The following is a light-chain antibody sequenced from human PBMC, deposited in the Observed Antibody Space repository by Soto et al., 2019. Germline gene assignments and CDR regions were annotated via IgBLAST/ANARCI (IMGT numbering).Light chain of an antibody. J-gene: IGKJ5*01. CDR1: QNIGSW. V-gene: IGKV1-5*01. CDR2: GGS. Sequence: DIRMTQSPYTLSASVGDRVTITCRASQNIGSWLAWYQQKPGKAPKLLIYGGSTVETGVPSRFCGSGSGTEFTLTITNLQSGDFATYYCQQYNSFSATFGQGTRLETK. CDR3: QQYNSFSAT.